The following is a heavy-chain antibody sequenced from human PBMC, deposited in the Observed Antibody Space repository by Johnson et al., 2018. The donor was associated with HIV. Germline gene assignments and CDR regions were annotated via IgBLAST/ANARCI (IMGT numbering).Heavy chain of an antibody. J-gene: IGHJ3*02. V-gene: IGHV3-33*01. CDR3: AGATSAFDI. CDR2: IWYDGSNK. CDR1: GFTFSSYG. Sequence: QVQLVESGGGVVQPGRSLRLSCAASGFTFSSYGMHWVRQAPGKGLEWVAVIWYDGSNKYYADSVKGRFTISRDNSKNTLYLQMNSLRAEDTALYYCAGATSAFDIWGQGTMVTVSS. D-gene: IGHD1-26*01.